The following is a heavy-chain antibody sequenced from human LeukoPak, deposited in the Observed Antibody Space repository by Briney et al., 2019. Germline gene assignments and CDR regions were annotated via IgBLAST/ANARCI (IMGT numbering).Heavy chain of an antibody. CDR2: VSNDGRNE. CDR3: ARDSASTPLDH. Sequence: AGSLRLSCATSGFTFSSYGIHWVRQAPGKGMEWVAVVSNDGRNEYYADSVQGRFSISRDNSKNTVYLQMNSLRAEDTAVYYCARDSASTPLDHWGQGTLVTVSS. CDR1: GFTFSSYG. D-gene: IGHD1-26*01. J-gene: IGHJ4*02. V-gene: IGHV3-33*01.